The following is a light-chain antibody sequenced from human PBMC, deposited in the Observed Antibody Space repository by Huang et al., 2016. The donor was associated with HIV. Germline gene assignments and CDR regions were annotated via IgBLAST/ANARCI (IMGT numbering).Light chain of an antibody. CDR2: GAS. CDR3: QQYNNWPPYT. CDR1: QTVSSN. V-gene: IGKV3-15*01. J-gene: IGKJ2*01. Sequence: EIVMTQSPGTLSASPGERATLSCRASQTVSSNLAWYQQQPGQAPSLLIYGASTRATGIPARFSGSGSGTEFTLTISSLQSEDFAVYYCQQYNNWPPYTFGQGTKVEIK.